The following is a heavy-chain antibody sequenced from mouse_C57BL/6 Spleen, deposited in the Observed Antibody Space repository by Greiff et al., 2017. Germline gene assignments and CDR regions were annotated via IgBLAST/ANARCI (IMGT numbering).Heavy chain of an antibody. CDR3: TRLRVRYFDV. CDR1: GFTFSDAW. Sequence: EVQGVESGGGLVQPGGSMKLSCAASGFTFSDAWMDWVRQSPEKGLEWVAEIRNKANNHATYYAESVKGRFTISRDDSKSGVYLQMNSLRAENTGIYYCTRLRVRYFDVWGTGTTVTVSS. CDR2: IRNKANNHAT. J-gene: IGHJ1*03. V-gene: IGHV6-6*01.